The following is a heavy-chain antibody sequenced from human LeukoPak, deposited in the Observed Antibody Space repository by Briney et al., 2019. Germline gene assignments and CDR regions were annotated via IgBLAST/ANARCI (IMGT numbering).Heavy chain of an antibody. CDR1: GFTSSNAW. V-gene: IGHV3-15*01. CDR2: IKSKTDGGTT. J-gene: IGHJ6*02. CDR3: TTDLWFGEFGLDV. D-gene: IGHD3-10*01. Sequence: GGSLRLSCAASGFTSSNAWMSWVRQAPGKGLEWVGRIKSKTDGGTTDYVAPVKGRFTISRDDSKNTLYVQMNSLKTEDTAVYYCTTDLWFGEFGLDVWGQGTTVIVSS.